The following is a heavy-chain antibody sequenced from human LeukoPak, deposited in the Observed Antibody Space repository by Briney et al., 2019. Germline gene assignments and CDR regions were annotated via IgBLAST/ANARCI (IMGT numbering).Heavy chain of an antibody. CDR1: GFTFSSYW. J-gene: IGHJ5*02. V-gene: IGHV3-7*01. CDR3: ARPLSSSWSHPWFDP. Sequence: GGSLRLSCAASGFTFSSYWMSWVRQAPGKGLEWVANIKQDGSEKYYVDSVKGRFTISRDNAKNSLYLQMNSLRAEDTAVYYCARPLSSSWSHPWFDPWGQGTLVTVSS. CDR2: IKQDGSEK. D-gene: IGHD6-13*01.